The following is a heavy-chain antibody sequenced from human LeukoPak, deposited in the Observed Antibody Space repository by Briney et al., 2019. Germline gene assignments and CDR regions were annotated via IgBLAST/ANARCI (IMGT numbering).Heavy chain of an antibody. CDR2: ISSSSTII. J-gene: IGHJ4*02. Sequence: GGSLRLSCAASGFTFSNCGMNWVRQAPEKGLEWVSYISSSSTIIYYADSVKGRFTISRDNAKSSLYLQMNSLRAEDTAVYYCARVGSPIAAAGTAYWGQGTLVTVSS. D-gene: IGHD6-13*01. CDR1: GFTFSNCG. CDR3: ARVGSPIAAAGTAY. V-gene: IGHV3-48*01.